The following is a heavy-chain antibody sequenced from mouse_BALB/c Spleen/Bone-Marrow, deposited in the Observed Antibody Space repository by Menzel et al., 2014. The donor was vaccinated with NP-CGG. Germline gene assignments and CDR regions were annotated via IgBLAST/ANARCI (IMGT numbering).Heavy chain of an antibody. J-gene: IGHJ4*01. V-gene: IGHV3-8*02. CDR1: GDSITSGF. Sequence: EVKLMESGPSVVKPSQTLSLTCSVNGDSITSGFWNWIRKFPGNKLEYMGYISYSGTTYYNPSLKSRISFTRDTSKNQYYLQLISVTAEDTATYFCARWDFGNHYAMDYWGQGTSVTVSS. CDR3: ARWDFGNHYAMDY. CDR2: ISYSGTT. D-gene: IGHD2-1*01.